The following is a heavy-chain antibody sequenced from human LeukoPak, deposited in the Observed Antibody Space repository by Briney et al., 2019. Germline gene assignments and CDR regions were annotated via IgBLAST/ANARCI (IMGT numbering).Heavy chain of an antibody. CDR2: IKQDGSET. CDR1: GFTFSKFW. Sequence: GGSLRLSCAASGFTFSKFWMSWVRQPPGRGLEWVANIKQDGSETSYVDSVKGRFTISRDNAKNSLYLHMNSLRGEDTAVYYCARVWDDYGHRHFDYWGEGTLVTVSS. J-gene: IGHJ4*02. D-gene: IGHD4-17*01. CDR3: ARVWDDYGHRHFDY. V-gene: IGHV3-7*01.